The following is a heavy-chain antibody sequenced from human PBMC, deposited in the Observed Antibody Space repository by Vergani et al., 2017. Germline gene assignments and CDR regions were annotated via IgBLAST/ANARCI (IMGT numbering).Heavy chain of an antibody. V-gene: IGHV4-59*01. J-gene: IGHJ3*02. CDR3: ASAITIVGAFDI. CDR2: IYYSGST. D-gene: IGHD3-3*01. CDR1: GGSISSYY. Sequence: QVQLQESGPGLVKPSETLSLTCTVSGGSISSYYWSWIRQPPGKGLEWIGYIYYSGSTNYNPSLKSRVTISVDTSKNQFSLKLSSVTAADTAVYYCASAITIVGAFDIWGQGTMVTVSS.